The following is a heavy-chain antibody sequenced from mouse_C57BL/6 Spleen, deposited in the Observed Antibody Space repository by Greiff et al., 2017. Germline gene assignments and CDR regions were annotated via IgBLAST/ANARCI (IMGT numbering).Heavy chain of an antibody. V-gene: IGHV1-61*01. D-gene: IGHD2-4*01. Sequence: QVQLKQPGAELVRPGSSVKLSCKASGYTFTSYWMDWVKQRPGQGLEWIGNIYPSDSETHYNQKFKDKATLTVDKTSSTAYMQLSSLTSEDSAVYYCARRGDYDEGAMDYWGQGTSVTVSS. CDR1: GYTFTSYW. J-gene: IGHJ4*01. CDR3: ARRGDYDEGAMDY. CDR2: IYPSDSET.